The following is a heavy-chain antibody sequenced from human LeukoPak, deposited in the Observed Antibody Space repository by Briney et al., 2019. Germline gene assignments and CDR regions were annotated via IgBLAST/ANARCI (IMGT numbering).Heavy chain of an antibody. V-gene: IGHV4-34*01. J-gene: IGHJ1*01. CDR1: GGSFSGYY. CDR2: INHSGST. Sequence: SETLSLTCAVYGGSFSGYYWSWIRQPPGKGLEWIGEINHSGSTNYNPSLKSRVTISVDTSKNQFSLKLSSVTAADTAVYYCERGHSYYYGSGSYSYFQHWGQGTLVTVSS. CDR3: ERGHSYYYGSGSYSYFQH. D-gene: IGHD3-10*01.